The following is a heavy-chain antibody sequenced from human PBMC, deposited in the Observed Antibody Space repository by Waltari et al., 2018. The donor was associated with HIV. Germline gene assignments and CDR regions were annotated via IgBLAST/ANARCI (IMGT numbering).Heavy chain of an antibody. CDR3: AKEGIIVITDAFDI. Sequence: EVKLLESGGGLVQPGGSLRLSCAASGFTVSTYAMSWVRQAPGKGLEWVSSISGSGGSTYYADSVKGRFTVSRDNSKDTLFLQMNSLRAEDTALYYCAKEGIIVITDAFDIWGQGTMVIVSS. D-gene: IGHD3-22*01. CDR2: ISGSGGST. J-gene: IGHJ3*02. CDR1: GFTVSTYA. V-gene: IGHV3-23*01.